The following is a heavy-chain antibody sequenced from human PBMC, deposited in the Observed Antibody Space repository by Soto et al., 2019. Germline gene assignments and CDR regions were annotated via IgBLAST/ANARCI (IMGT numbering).Heavy chain of an antibody. Sequence: QVTLKESGPVLVNPTETLTLTCTVSGFSLSNARMGVSWIRQPPGKALEWLAHIFSNDEKSYSTSLKSRLTISKDTSKSQVVLTMTNMDPVDTATYYCARILFSPLYYYYMDVWGKGTTVTVSS. CDR1: GFSLSNARMG. CDR3: ARILFSPLYYYYMDV. V-gene: IGHV2-26*01. J-gene: IGHJ6*03. CDR2: IFSNDEK. D-gene: IGHD3-10*02.